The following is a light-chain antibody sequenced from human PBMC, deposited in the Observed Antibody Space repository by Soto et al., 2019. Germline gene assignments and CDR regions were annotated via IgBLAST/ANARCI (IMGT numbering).Light chain of an antibody. CDR1: QSVSNNY. J-gene: IGKJ1*01. V-gene: IGKV3-20*01. CDR2: GAS. CDR3: QQYGSSGT. Sequence: IVLTQSPGTLSLSPVERATLSCRASQSVSNNYLAWYQQKPGQAPRLLIYGASNRATGIPDRFSGSGSVTDFTLTISRLEPEDFAVYYCQQYGSSGTFGQGTKVDIK.